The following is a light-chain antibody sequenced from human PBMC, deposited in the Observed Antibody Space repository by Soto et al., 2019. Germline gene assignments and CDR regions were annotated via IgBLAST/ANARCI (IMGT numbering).Light chain of an antibody. CDR1: SSDVGGYNY. V-gene: IGLV2-14*01. CDR2: DVS. Sequence: HSAVTQPASVSGSPGQSITISCTGTSSDVGGYNYVSWYQQHPGKAPKLMIYDVSNRPSGVSNRFSGSKSGNTASLTISGLQAEDEADYYCSSYTSSSTYVFGTGTKVTVL. J-gene: IGLJ1*01. CDR3: SSYTSSSTYV.